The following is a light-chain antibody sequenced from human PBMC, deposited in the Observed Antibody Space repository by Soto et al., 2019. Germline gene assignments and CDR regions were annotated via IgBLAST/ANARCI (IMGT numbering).Light chain of an antibody. CDR1: QSISSW. CDR2: KAS. CDR3: KQYNAYRS. V-gene: IGKV1-5*03. J-gene: IGKJ1*01. Sequence: DIQMTQSPSTLSASVGDRVTITCRASQSISSWLAWYQQKPGKAPKLLIYKASTLKSGVQSRFSGSGSGTEFTLTISSLQPDDFATYYCKQYNAYRSFGQGTKVDIK.